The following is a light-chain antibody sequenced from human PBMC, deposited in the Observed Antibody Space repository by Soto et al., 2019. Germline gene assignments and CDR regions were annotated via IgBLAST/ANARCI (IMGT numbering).Light chain of an antibody. V-gene: IGKV3-11*01. CDR2: DAT. Sequence: EVVMTQSPATLSVSPGERATLSCRASQRITSYLAWYQQKPGQAPRLLIYDATNRVAGVPARFSGGGSGTDFTLTISRLEPEDFAVYYCQQFSSYPLTFGGGTKVDIK. J-gene: IGKJ4*01. CDR1: QRITSY. CDR3: QQFSSYPLT.